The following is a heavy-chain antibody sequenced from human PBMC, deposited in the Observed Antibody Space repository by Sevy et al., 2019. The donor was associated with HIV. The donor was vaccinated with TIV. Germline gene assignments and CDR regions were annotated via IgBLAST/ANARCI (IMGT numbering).Heavy chain of an antibody. Sequence: GGSLRLSCAASGLTFSSYSMNWVRQAPGKGLEWVSYISSSSSTIYYADSVKGRFTISRDNAKNSLYLQMNSLRDEDTAVYYCARDQVAAAGTSYYYYGMDVWGQGTTVTVSS. CDR3: ARDQVAAAGTSYYYYGMDV. V-gene: IGHV3-48*02. D-gene: IGHD6-13*01. CDR2: ISSSSSTI. CDR1: GLTFSSYS. J-gene: IGHJ6*02.